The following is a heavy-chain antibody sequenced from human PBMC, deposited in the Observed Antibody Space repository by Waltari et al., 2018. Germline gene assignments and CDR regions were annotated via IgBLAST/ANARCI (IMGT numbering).Heavy chain of an antibody. CDR1: GGTFSTYT. D-gene: IGHD1-1*01. CDR2: ISPFSGIS. V-gene: IGHV1-69*02. J-gene: IGHJ4*02. CDR3: ARSGEMKGTVDY. Sequence: HVQLEQSGAEVKKPGSSVKVSCKASGGTFSTYTVTWVRPAPGQGLEWMGIISPFSGISKYAQSLQARLTITVDQSTNTGYMELNNLRPEDTGVYYCARSGEMKGTVDYWGQGTLVSVSS.